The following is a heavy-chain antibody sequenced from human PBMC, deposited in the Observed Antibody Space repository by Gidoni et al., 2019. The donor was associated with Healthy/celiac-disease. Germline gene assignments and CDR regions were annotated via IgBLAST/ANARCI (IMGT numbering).Heavy chain of an antibody. CDR3: ARDLKYSGSYGFDY. D-gene: IGHD1-26*01. V-gene: IGHV3-48*02. CDR1: GFTFSSYS. CDR2: ISSSSSTI. Sequence: ELQLVESGGGLVQPGGSLRLSCAASGFTFSSYSMNWVRQAPGKGLEWVSYISSSSSTIYYADSVKGRFTISRDNAKNSLYLQMNSLRDEDTAVYYCARDLKYSGSYGFDYWGQGTLVTVSS. J-gene: IGHJ4*02.